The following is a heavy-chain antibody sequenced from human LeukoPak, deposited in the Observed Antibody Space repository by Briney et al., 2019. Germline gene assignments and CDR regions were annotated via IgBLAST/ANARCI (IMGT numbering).Heavy chain of an antibody. CDR1: GYTFTSYG. Sequence: ASVKVSCKASGYTFTSYGISWVRQAPGQGIEWMGWISAYNGNTNYAQKLQGRVTMTTDTSTSTAYMELRSLRSDDTAVYYCAREGITMVRGVFDYWGQGTLVTVSS. CDR3: AREGITMVRGVFDY. CDR2: ISAYNGNT. D-gene: IGHD3-10*01. V-gene: IGHV1-18*01. J-gene: IGHJ4*02.